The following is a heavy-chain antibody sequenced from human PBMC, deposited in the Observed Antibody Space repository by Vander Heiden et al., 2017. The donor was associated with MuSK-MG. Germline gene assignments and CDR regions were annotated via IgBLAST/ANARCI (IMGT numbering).Heavy chain of an antibody. CDR3: ARDGGTLAGSGRSFDY. V-gene: IGHV4-31*03. J-gene: IGHJ4*02. CDR1: GGPISSGGYY. CDR2: IYYSGST. Sequence: QAEPQESGPGLVMPSQTPSLTCTVSGGPISSGGYYWSWSRQHARKGVELIWYIYYSGSTYYDPSLKSRVTITVDTSKSKFSLKLSSVTAADTAVYYCARDGGTLAGSGRSFDYWGQGTLVTVSS. D-gene: IGHD3-10*01.